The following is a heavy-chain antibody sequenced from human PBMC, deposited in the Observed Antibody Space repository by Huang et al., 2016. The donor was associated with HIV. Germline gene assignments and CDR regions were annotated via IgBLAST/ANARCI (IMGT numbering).Heavy chain of an antibody. Sequence: QVQLVQSGAEVKKPGSSVRVSCEASGGTFSSYAINWVRQAPGQGLEGMGGIIPIFGKPNYAQKFQGRVTITADESTSTAYMELSSLRSDDTAVYYCARDRKYDNAWYWFDPWGQGTLVTVSS. CDR3: ARDRKYDNAWYWFDP. CDR2: IIPIFGKP. D-gene: IGHD1-1*01. V-gene: IGHV1-69*01. J-gene: IGHJ5*02. CDR1: GGTFSSYA.